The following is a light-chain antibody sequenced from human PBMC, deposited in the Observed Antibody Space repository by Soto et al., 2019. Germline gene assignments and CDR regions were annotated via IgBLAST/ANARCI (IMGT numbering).Light chain of an antibody. V-gene: IGKV3-20*01. CDR1: QSISSSY. J-gene: IGKJ2*01. CDR2: GAS. Sequence: EIVWTQSPGTLSLSPGERATLSCRASQSISSSYLAWYQQKPGQAPRLLIYGASRRATGIPDRFSGRESGTDFTLTITTLEPEDSAVYFCQQYASSPYTFGQGTKVDI. CDR3: QQYASSPYT.